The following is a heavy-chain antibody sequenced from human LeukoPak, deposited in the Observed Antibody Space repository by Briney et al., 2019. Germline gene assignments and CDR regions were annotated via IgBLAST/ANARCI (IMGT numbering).Heavy chain of an antibody. CDR3: ARPMRQWLAEFDS. J-gene: IGHJ4*02. V-gene: IGHV4-39*01. CDR2: IYYSGST. CDR1: GGSISSSSYY. D-gene: IGHD6-19*01. Sequence: SETLSLTCTVSGGSISSSSYYWGWIRQPPGKGLEWIGCIYYSGSTYYNPSLKSRVSISVDTSKKQFSLKLSSVSAADTAVYYCARPMRQWLAEFDSWGQGTLVTVSS.